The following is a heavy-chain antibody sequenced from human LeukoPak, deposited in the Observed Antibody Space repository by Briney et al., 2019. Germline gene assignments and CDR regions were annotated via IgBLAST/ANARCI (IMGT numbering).Heavy chain of an antibody. CDR2: IYWNDDK. J-gene: IGHJ4*02. CDR3: AHRTYYDFWSGS. D-gene: IGHD3-3*01. Sequence: SGPTLVNPTQTLTLTCTCSGFSLSTSGVGVGWIRQPPGKALEWLAMIYWNDDKRYSPSLKSRLTITKDTSKNQVVLTMTNMGPVDTATYYCAHRTYYDFWSGSWGQGTLVTVAS. CDR1: GFSLSTSGVG. V-gene: IGHV2-5*01.